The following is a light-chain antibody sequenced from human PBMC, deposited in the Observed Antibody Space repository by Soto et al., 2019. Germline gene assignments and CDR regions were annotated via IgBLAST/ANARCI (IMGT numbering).Light chain of an antibody. J-gene: IGLJ2*01. V-gene: IGLV2-14*01. CDR1: SSDVGGYNY. CDR2: EVS. Sequence: QSALTQPGSVSGSLGQSITISCTGTSSDVGGYNYVSWYQQHPGKAPKLMIYEVSHRPSGVSNRFSGSKSVNTASLTISGLQADDEADYYCSSYTTNITPVVFGGGTKLTVL. CDR3: SSYTTNITPVV.